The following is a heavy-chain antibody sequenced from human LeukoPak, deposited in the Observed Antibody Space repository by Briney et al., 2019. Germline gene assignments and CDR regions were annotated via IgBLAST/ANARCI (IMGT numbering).Heavy chain of an antibody. CDR3: AREAYSYGYIDY. CDR1: GFTFSSYA. Sequence: GGSLRLSCAASGFTFSSYAMHWVRQAPGKGLEWVAVIPYDGSNKYYADSVKGRFTISRDNSKNTLYLQMNSLRAEDTAVYYCAREAYSYGYIDYWGQGTLVTVSS. D-gene: IGHD5-18*01. J-gene: IGHJ4*02. V-gene: IGHV3-30*04. CDR2: IPYDGSNK.